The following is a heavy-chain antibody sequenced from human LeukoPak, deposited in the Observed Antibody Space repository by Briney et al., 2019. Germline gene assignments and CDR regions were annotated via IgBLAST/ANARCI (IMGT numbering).Heavy chain of an antibody. D-gene: IGHD3-22*01. CDR3: ARIPFDFHRSGYYYFDY. CDR2: IYTTGST. CDR1: GGSVSGYY. V-gene: IGHV4-4*09. J-gene: IGHJ4*02. Sequence: SETLSLTCTVSGGSVSGYYGSWIRQPPEKGREWVGYIYTTGSTNYTPSPKTTVTLSVDTSKNQFSLTPSSATAADTAVYYCARIPFDFHRSGYYYFDYWGQGNLVTVSS.